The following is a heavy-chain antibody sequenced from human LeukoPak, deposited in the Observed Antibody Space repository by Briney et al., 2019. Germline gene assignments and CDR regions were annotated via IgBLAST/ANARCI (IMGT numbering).Heavy chain of an antibody. J-gene: IGHJ5*02. CDR2: INWNGGST. CDR3: ARFKRNWFDP. Sequence: PGGSLRLSCAASGFTSDDYGMSWVRQAPGKGLEWVSGINWNGGSTGYADSVKGRFTISRDNAKNSLYLQMNSLRAEDTAVYYCARFKRNWFDPWGQGTLVTVSS. CDR1: GFTSDDYG. V-gene: IGHV3-20*04.